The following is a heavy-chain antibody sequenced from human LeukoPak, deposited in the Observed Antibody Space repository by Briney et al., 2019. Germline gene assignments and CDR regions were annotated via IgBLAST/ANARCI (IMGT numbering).Heavy chain of an antibody. CDR3: VIGGTYGSGS. V-gene: IGHV3-74*01. CDR1: GFPFGKAW. D-gene: IGHD3-10*01. Sequence: GGSLRLSCAASGFPFGKAWMSWVRQAPGKGLVWVSIINNDGSSTNYADSVKGRFTISRDNAKNTLYLQMNSLRDEDTAVYYCVIGGTYGSGSWGQGTLVTVSS. J-gene: IGHJ4*02. CDR2: INNDGSST.